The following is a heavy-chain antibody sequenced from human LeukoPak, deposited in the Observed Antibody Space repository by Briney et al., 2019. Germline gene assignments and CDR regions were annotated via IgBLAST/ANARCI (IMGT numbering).Heavy chain of an antibody. CDR2: IYYSGST. J-gene: IGHJ4*02. V-gene: IGHV4-39*01. D-gene: IGHD3-10*01. Sequence: PGGSLRLSCAASGFTFSSYAMSWVRQAPGKGLEWIGSIYYSGSTYYNPSLKSRVTISVDTSKNQFSLKLSSVTAADTAVYYCARHLWFGEFPTTPFGYWGQGTLVTVSS. CDR1: GFTFSSYA. CDR3: ARHLWFGEFPTTPFGY.